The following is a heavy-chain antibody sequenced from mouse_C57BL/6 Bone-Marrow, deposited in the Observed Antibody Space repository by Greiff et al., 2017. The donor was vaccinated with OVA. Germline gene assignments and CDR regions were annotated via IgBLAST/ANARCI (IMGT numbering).Heavy chain of an antibody. J-gene: IGHJ2*01. CDR3: ARNWERYFDD. CDR1: GYTFTSYW. CDR2: IDPSDSYT. D-gene: IGHD4-1*01. V-gene: IGHV1-59*01. Sequence: VQLQQPGAELVRPGTSVKLSCKASGYTFTSYWMHWVKQRPGQGLEWIGVIDPSDSYTNSNQKFKGTATLTVDTSSSTAYMQLSSLTSEDSAVYYCARNWERYFDDWGQGTTLTVSS.